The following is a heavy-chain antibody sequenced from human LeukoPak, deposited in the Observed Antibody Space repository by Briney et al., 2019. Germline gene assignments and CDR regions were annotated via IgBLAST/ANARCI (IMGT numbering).Heavy chain of an antibody. Sequence: GGSLRLSCAASGFTFSSYAMHWVRQAPGKGLEWVAVISYDGSNKYYADSVKGRFTISRDNSKNTLYLQMNSLRAKDTAVYYCARDPRYCSSTSCKLGYYFDYWGQGTLVTVSS. J-gene: IGHJ4*02. CDR3: ARDPRYCSSTSCKLGYYFDY. CDR1: GFTFSSYA. D-gene: IGHD2-2*01. V-gene: IGHV3-30-3*01. CDR2: ISYDGSNK.